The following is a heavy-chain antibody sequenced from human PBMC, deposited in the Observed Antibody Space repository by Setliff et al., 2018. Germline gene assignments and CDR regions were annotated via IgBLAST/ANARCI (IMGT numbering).Heavy chain of an antibody. CDR2: IIGSGIST. D-gene: IGHD6-25*01. CDR1: GFSFSSYA. CDR3: ANYEQRPRNLDY. V-gene: IGHV3-23*01. J-gene: IGHJ4*02. Sequence: GGSLRLSCAASGFSFSSYAMSWVRQAPGQGLEWVSSIIGSGISTYYADSVKGRFTISRDNPRSTLYLQMNSLRAEDTALYYCANYEQRPRNLDYWGQGTLVTVSS.